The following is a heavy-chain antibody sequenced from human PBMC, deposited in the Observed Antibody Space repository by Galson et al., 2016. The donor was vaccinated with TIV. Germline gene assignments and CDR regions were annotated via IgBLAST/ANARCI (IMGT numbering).Heavy chain of an antibody. V-gene: IGHV1-69*13. CDR2: FIPLFGTA. CDR1: GYSFSMYE. J-gene: IGHJ6*02. Sequence: SVKVSCKASGYSFSMYEISWVRQAPGQGLEWMGGFIPLFGTANYARKFQGRVTITADESTSTLYMELSSLRSEDTAVYYCAKDRNTGMDTYYYYYGMDVWGQGTTVTVS. D-gene: IGHD5-18*01. CDR3: AKDRNTGMDTYYYYYGMDV.